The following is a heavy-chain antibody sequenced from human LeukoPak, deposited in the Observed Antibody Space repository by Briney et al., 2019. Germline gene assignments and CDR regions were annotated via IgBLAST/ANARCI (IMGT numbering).Heavy chain of an antibody. Sequence: SETLSLTCTVSGYSISSGYYWGWSRQPPGKGLEWVGRIYHSGSTYYDPSLKSRVTISLDKSKNHSAPDLSCVTAADTAVYYCARVGDYYDSSGYGFADYWGQGTLVTVSS. CDR3: ARVGDYYDSSGYGFADY. J-gene: IGHJ4*02. D-gene: IGHD3-22*01. V-gene: IGHV4-38-2*02. CDR2: IYHSGST. CDR1: GYSISSGYY.